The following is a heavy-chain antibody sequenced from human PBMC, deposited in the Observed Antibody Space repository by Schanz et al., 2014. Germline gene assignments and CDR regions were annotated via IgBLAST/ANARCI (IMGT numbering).Heavy chain of an antibody. CDR1: GFTFITYT. D-gene: IGHD2-21*02. J-gene: IGHJ6*03. CDR3: ARPSDSSWYMDV. V-gene: IGHV3-48*01. CDR2: ISSSGTSI. Sequence: EVQLLESGGGLVRPGGSLRLSCATSGFTFITYTMNWVRQTPGKGLEWVSFISSSGTSIYYADSVKGRFTISRDNAKNSLYLQMNSLRAEDTAVYYCARPSDSSWYMDVWGKGTTVTVSS.